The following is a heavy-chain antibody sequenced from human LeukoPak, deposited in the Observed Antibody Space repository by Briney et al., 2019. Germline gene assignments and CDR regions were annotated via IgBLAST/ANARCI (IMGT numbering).Heavy chain of an antibody. CDR1: GFTFSSYS. J-gene: IGHJ4*02. Sequence: GGSLRLSCAASGFTFSSYSMNWVRQAPGKGLEWVSSISSSSSYIYYADSVQGRFTISRDNAKNSLYLQMNSLRAEDTAVYYCARDPTYGGNLTFDYWGRGTLVTVSS. CDR3: ARDPTYGGNLTFDY. V-gene: IGHV3-21*01. D-gene: IGHD4/OR15-4a*01. CDR2: ISSSSSYI.